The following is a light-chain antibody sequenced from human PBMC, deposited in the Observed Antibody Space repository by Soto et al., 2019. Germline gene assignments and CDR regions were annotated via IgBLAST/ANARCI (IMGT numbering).Light chain of an antibody. CDR2: GAS. CDR1: QSVSSN. CDR3: QQYNNWPPWT. V-gene: IGKV3-15*01. J-gene: IGKJ1*01. Sequence: EIVMTQSPATLSVSPGERATLSCRASQSVSSNLAWHQQKPGQAPRLLIYGASTRATGIPARFSGSGSGTEFTLTISSMQSEDFAVNYFQQYNNWPPWTIGQGTKVEIK.